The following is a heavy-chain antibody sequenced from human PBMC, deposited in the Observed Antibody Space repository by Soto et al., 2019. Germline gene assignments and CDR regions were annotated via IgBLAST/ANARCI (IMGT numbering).Heavy chain of an antibody. Sequence: VASVKVSCKASGYTFTSYYMHWVRQAPGQGLEWMGIINPSGGSTSYAQKFQGRVTMTRDTSTSTVYMELSSLRSEDTAVYYCARDPSAAAGTSYFDYWGQGTLVTVSS. V-gene: IGHV1-46*01. D-gene: IGHD6-13*01. J-gene: IGHJ4*02. CDR2: INPSGGST. CDR3: ARDPSAAAGTSYFDY. CDR1: GYTFTSYY.